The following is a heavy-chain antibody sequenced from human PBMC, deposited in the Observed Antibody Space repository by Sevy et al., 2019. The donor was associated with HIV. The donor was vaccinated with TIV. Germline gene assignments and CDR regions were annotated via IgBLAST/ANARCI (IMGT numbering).Heavy chain of an antibody. V-gene: IGHV3-48*03. J-gene: IGHJ6*02. CDR2: ISSSGSTI. Sequence: GGSLRLSCAASGFTFSSFEMTWVRQAPGKGLEWVSYISSSGSTIYYTNSVKGRFTISRDNAKNSLYLQMNNLRAEDTAVYYCAKGDSTFYGMDVWGQGTTVTVSS. CDR1: GFTFSSFE. CDR3: AKGDSTFYGMDV. D-gene: IGHD6-13*01.